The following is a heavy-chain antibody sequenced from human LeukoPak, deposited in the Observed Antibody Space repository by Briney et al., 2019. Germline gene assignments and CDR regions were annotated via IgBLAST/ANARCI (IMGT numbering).Heavy chain of an antibody. CDR3: ARILPVYCSSASCYRNWFGP. J-gene: IGHJ5*02. V-gene: IGHV1-18*01. D-gene: IGHD2-2*01. Sequence: ASVKVSFKASGYTFTSYGISWVRQAPGQGLEWMGWISAYNGNTNYAQKLQGRVTMTTDTSTSTAYMELRSLRSDDTAVYSCARILPVYCSSASCYRNWFGPWGQGALVTVSS. CDR2: ISAYNGNT. CDR1: GYTFTSYG.